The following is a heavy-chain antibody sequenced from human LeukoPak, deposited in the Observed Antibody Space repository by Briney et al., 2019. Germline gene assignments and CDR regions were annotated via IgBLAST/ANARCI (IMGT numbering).Heavy chain of an antibody. J-gene: IGHJ4*02. CDR3: AKDSRRTIRIYYFDY. Sequence: GGSLRLSCAASGFTFSDYCMSWIRQAPGKGLEWVSYISSSGSTIYYADSVKGRFTISRDNSKNTLYLQMNSLRAEDTAVYYCAKDSRRTIRIYYFDYWGQGTLVTVSS. V-gene: IGHV3-11*01. CDR1: GFTFSDYC. CDR2: ISSSGSTI. D-gene: IGHD2-2*01.